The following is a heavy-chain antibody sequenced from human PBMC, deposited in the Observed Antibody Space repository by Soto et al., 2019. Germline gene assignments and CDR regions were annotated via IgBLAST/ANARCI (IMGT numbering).Heavy chain of an antibody. V-gene: IGHV3-7*03. CDR1: VVTFSSYW. D-gene: IGHD1-1*01. CDR2: IKQDGSEK. CDR3: ARDDTNEGLERRRRYYYYYYGMDV. Sequence: GGSLRLSCAASVVTFSSYWMRWVRQAPGKGLEWVANIKQDGSEKYYVDSVKGRFTISRDNAKNSLYLQMNSLRAEDTAVYYCARDDTNEGLERRRRYYYYYYGMDVWGQGTTVTVSS. J-gene: IGHJ6*02.